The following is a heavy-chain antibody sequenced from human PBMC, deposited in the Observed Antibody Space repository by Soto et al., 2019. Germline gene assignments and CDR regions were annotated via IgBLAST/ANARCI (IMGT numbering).Heavy chain of an antibody. CDR2: IYYSGST. V-gene: IGHV4-31*03. Sequence: SETLSLTCTVSGGSISSGGYYWSWIRQHPGKGLEWIGYIYYSGSTYYNPSLKSRVTISVDTSKNQFSLKLSSVTAADTAVYYCARALMLVRGVSLYWFDPWGQGTLVTVSS. CDR3: ARALMLVRGVSLYWFDP. D-gene: IGHD3-10*01. CDR1: GGSISSGGYY. J-gene: IGHJ5*02.